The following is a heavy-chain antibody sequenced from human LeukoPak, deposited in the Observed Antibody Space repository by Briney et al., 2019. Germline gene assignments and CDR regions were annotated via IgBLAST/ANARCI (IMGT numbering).Heavy chain of an antibody. J-gene: IGHJ6*03. CDR2: MNPNSGNT. CDR1: GYTFTSYD. V-gene: IGHV1-8*03. CDR3: ARGPMVRGVGAYYYYYMDV. Sequence: ASVKVSCKASGYTFTSYDINWVRQATGQGLEWMGWMNPNSGNTGYAQKFQGRVTITRNTSISTAYMELSSLRSEDTAVYYCARGPMVRGVGAYYYYYMDVWGKGTTVTVSS. D-gene: IGHD3-10*01.